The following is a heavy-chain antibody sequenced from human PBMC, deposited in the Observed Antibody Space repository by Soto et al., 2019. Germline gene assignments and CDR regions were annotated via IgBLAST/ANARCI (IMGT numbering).Heavy chain of an antibody. Sequence: PGGSLRLSCAASGFTFSGSSMQWVRQASGKGLEWVGRIRSKANRYATAYAASVKGRFTISRDDSKNTAYLQMNSLKTEDTAVYYCTRQIVGATLSYYYGMDVWGQGTTVTVSS. CDR2: IRSKANRYAT. CDR3: TRQIVGATLSYYYGMDV. D-gene: IGHD1-26*01. J-gene: IGHJ6*02. CDR1: GFTFSGSS. V-gene: IGHV3-73*01.